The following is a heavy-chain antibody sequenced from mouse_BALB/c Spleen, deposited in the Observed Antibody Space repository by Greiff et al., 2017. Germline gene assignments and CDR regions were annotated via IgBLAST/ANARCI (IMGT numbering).Heavy chain of an antibody. V-gene: IGHV1-7*01. J-gene: IGHJ4*01. CDR1: GYTFTSYW. CDR2: INPSTGYT. Sequence: VQLQQSGAELAKPGASVKMSCKASGYTFTSYWMHWVKQRPGQGLEWIGYINPSTGYTEYNQKFKDKATLTADKSSSTAYMQLSSLTSEDSAVYYCARRGGFYAMDYWGQGTSVTVSS. CDR3: ARRGGFYAMDY.